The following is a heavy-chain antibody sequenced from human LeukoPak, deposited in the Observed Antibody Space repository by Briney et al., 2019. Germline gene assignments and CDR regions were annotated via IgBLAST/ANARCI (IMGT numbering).Heavy chain of an antibody. J-gene: IGHJ5*02. D-gene: IGHD3-10*01. Sequence: GGSLRLSCAASGFTFSSYAMHWVRQAPGKGLEWVAVISYDGSNKYYADSVKGRFTISRDNSKNTLYLQMNSLRAEDTAVYYCARDVYGSGTQDPWGQGTLVTVSS. V-gene: IGHV3-30-3*01. CDR3: ARDVYGSGTQDP. CDR1: GFTFSSYA. CDR2: ISYDGSNK.